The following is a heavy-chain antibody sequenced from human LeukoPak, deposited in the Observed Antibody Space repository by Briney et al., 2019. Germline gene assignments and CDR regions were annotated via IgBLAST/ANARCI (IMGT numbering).Heavy chain of an antibody. J-gene: IGHJ4*02. CDR1: GGSISSSSYY. Sequence: SETLSLTCTVSGGSISSSSYYWGWIRQPPGKGLEWIGSIYYSGSTYYNPSLKSRVTISVDTSKNQFSLKLSSVTAAGTAVYYCASDYYDSSGYQSGPHRSLDYWGQGTLVTVSS. CDR2: IYYSGST. V-gene: IGHV4-39*01. D-gene: IGHD3-22*01. CDR3: ASDYYDSSGYQSGPHRSLDY.